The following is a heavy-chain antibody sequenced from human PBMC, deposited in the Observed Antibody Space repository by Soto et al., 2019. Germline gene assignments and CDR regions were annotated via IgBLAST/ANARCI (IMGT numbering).Heavy chain of an antibody. CDR2: ISHSGIT. J-gene: IGHJ4*02. Sequence: QVQLQESGPGLVRPSGALSVTCAVSGDSISRSHWWSWVRQSPGKGLEWIGAISHSGITNYNPSLKSRVTISVDKSKNQLSLKLTSVTAADTAVYYCSRVRYDRSGFDHWGQGTLVSVSS. D-gene: IGHD3-22*01. CDR3: SRVRYDRSGFDH. CDR1: GDSISRSHW. V-gene: IGHV4-4*02.